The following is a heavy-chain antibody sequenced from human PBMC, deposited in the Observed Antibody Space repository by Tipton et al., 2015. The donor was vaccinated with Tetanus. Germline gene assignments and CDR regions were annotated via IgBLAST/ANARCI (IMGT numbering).Heavy chain of an antibody. V-gene: IGHV4-4*07. J-gene: IGHJ3*02. CDR1: GGSISTYY. CDR3: ARDVWRYYDSSGYQDHDAFDI. D-gene: IGHD3-22*01. CDR2: IYTSGST. Sequence: TLSLTCTVSGGSISTYYWSWIRQPAGEGLEWIGRIYTSGSTNYNPSLKRRVTMSVDTSNNQFSLKLSSVTAADTAMYYCARDVWRYYDSSGYQDHDAFDIWGQGTMVTVPS.